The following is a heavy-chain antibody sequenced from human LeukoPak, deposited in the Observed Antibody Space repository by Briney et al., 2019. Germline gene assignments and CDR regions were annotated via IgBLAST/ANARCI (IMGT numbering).Heavy chain of an antibody. J-gene: IGHJ4*02. CDR1: GGSISSGGYS. CDR2: IYYSGST. V-gene: IGHV4-61*08. CDR3: ASTRMQWLPASFDY. D-gene: IGHD6-19*01. Sequence: SETLSLTCAVSGGSISSGGYSWSWIRQPPGKGLEWIGYIYYSGSTNYNPSLKSRVTISVDTSKNQFSLKLSSVTAADTAVYYCASTRMQWLPASFDYWGQGTLVTVSS.